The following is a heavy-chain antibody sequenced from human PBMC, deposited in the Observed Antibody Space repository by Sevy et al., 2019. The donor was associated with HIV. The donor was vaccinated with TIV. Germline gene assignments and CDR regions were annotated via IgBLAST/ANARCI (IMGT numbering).Heavy chain of an antibody. CDR3: AKGGNWNPYGHKFFDP. CDR2: MNPNNGDT. CDR1: GYTFTDSH. Sequence: ASVKVSCKASGYTFTDSHLHWVRQAPGQGLEWVGWMNPNNGDTKYAQKFRGRVTLTGDTSIDTAYMELRSLRSDDTAVYYCAKGGNWNPYGHKFFDPWGQGTLVTVSP. J-gene: IGHJ5*02. V-gene: IGHV1-2*02. D-gene: IGHD1-20*01.